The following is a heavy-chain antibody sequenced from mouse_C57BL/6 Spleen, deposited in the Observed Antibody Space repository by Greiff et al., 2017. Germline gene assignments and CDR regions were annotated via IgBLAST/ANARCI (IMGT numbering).Heavy chain of an antibody. CDR2: IYPSDSYT. V-gene: IGHV1-69*01. D-gene: IGHD1-1*01. Sequence: QVQLQQPGAELVKPGASVKLSCKASGYTFTSYWMHWVKQRPGQGLEWIGEIYPSDSYTNYNQKFKSKSTLTVDKSSSTAYMQLSSLTSEDSAVYYCARRQRFYLDYWGQGTTLTVSS. CDR1: GYTFTSYW. J-gene: IGHJ2*01. CDR3: ARRQRFYLDY.